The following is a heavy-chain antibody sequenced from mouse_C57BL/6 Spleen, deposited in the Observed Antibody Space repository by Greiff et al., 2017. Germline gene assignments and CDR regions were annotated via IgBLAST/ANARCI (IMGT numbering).Heavy chain of an antibody. CDR1: GFSLTSYG. Sequence: VKVEESGPGLVAPSQSLSITCTVSGFSLTSYGVDWVRQSPGKGLEWLGVIWGVGSTNYNSALKSRLSISKDNSKSQVFLKMNSLQTDDTAMYYCASGGDYDEAWFADWGQGTLVTVSA. CDR3: ASGGDYDEAWFAD. J-gene: IGHJ3*01. CDR2: IWGVGST. V-gene: IGHV2-6*01. D-gene: IGHD2-4*01.